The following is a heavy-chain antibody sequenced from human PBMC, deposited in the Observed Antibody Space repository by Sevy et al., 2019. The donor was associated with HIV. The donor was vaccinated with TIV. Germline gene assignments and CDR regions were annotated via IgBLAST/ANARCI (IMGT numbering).Heavy chain of an antibody. Sequence: GGSLRLSCAASGFPFSSHWMTWVRQAPGKGLDWVASIKQDGSEMYYVDSVKGRLTISRDNAKNSVYLQMNSLRVEETAMYYCTTGHQELGMRGQGTLVTVSS. D-gene: IGHD6-13*01. J-gene: IGHJ4*02. V-gene: IGHV3-7*01. CDR1: GFPFSSHW. CDR2: IKQDGSEM. CDR3: TTGHQELGM.